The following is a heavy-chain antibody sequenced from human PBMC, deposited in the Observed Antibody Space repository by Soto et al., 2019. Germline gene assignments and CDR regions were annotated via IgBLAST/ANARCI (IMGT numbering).Heavy chain of an antibody. V-gene: IGHV4-59*01. J-gene: IGHJ4*02. CDR1: GGSISSYY. CDR3: ANSVAGTHYFDY. CDR2: IYYSGST. Sequence: SETLSLTCTVSGGSISSYYWSWIRQPPGKGLEWIGYIYYSGSTNYNPSLKSRVTISVDTSKNQFSLKLSSVTAADTAVYYCANSVAGTHYFDYWGQGTPVTLS. D-gene: IGHD6-19*01.